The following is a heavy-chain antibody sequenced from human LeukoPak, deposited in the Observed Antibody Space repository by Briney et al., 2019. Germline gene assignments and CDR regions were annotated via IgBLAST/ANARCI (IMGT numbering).Heavy chain of an antibody. CDR2: ISAYNGNT. J-gene: IGHJ6*03. D-gene: IGHD3-10*01. Sequence: GASVKVSCKASGYTFTSYGISWVRQAPGQGLEWMGWISAYNGNTNYARKLQGRVTMTTDTSTSTAYMELRSLRSDDTAVYYCARVRRDYYGSGSRLNYYYYYMDVWGKGTTVTISS. CDR3: ARVRRDYYGSGSRLNYYYYYMDV. V-gene: IGHV1-18*01. CDR1: GYTFTSYG.